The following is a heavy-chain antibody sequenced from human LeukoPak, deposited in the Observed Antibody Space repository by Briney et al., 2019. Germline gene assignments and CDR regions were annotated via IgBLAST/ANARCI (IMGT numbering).Heavy chain of an antibody. Sequence: ASVTVSCKASGGTFNSYTISWVRQAPGQGLEWMGGIIPIFGTASYAQKFQGRVTVTADESTSTAYMELSSLRSEDTAVYYCARARFSAALGYGMDVWGQGTTVTVSS. CDR2: IIPIFGTA. D-gene: IGHD6-13*01. V-gene: IGHV1-69*13. CDR3: ARARFSAALGYGMDV. CDR1: GGTFNSYT. J-gene: IGHJ6*02.